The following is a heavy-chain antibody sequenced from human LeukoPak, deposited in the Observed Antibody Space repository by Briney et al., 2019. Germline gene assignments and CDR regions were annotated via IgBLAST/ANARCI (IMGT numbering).Heavy chain of an antibody. V-gene: IGHV3-7*01. D-gene: IGHD6-6*01. CDR3: ARGDSSSLYYYYYYYMDV. J-gene: IGHJ6*03. CDR1: AFTFSSYW. CDR2: IKEDGSKK. Sequence: GGSLRLSCAASAFTFSSYWMTWVRQAPGKGLEWVANIKEDGSKKYYVDSVRGLFTISRDNAKNSLYLQMNSLRVEDTAVYYCARGDSSSLYYYYYYYMDVWGKGTTVTVSS.